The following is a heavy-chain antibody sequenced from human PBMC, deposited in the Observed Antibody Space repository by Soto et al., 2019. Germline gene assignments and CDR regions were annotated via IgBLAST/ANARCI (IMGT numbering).Heavy chain of an antibody. J-gene: IGHJ6*02. CDR2: ISAYNGNT. V-gene: IGHV1-18*01. CDR3: ARGLMSGYDYYYGMDV. Sequence: GASVKVSCKASGYTFTSYGISWVRQAPGQGLEWMGWISAYNGNTNYAQKLQGRVTMTTDTSTSTAYMELRSLRSDDTAVYYCARGLMSGYDYYYGMDVWGQGTTVTVSS. CDR1: GYTFTSYG. D-gene: IGHD5-12*01.